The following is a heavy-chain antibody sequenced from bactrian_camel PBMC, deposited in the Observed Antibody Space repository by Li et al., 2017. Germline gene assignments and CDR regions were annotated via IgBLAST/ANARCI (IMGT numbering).Heavy chain of an antibody. CDR1: GYTSTTSC. J-gene: IGHJ6*01. CDR3: AARGPYCYTKLSVRDFTY. D-gene: IGHD2*01. Sequence: HVQLVESGGGSVQAGESRRLSCVTSGYTSTTSCVAWVRQAPGKQREGVVSIDRDGRATYADSVKGRFTISMDANTLYLQMNSLTPEDSAIYYCAARGPYCYTKLSVRDFTYWGQGTQVTVS. CDR2: IDRDGRA. V-gene: IGHV3S53*01.